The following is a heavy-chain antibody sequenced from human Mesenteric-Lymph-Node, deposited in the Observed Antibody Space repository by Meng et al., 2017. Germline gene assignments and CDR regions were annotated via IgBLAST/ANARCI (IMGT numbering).Heavy chain of an antibody. CDR2: INPNSGGT. D-gene: IGHD3-22*01. V-gene: IGHV1-2*02. Sequence: ASVKVSCKASGYTFTGYYMHWVRQAPGQGLEWMGWINPNSGGTNYAQKFQGRVTMTRDTSISTAYMGLSRLRSDDTAVYYCATGLLVGWYYYDSSGYYSLDYWGQGTLVTVSS. CDR3: ATGLLVGWYYYDSSGYYSLDY. CDR1: GYTFTGYY. J-gene: IGHJ4*02.